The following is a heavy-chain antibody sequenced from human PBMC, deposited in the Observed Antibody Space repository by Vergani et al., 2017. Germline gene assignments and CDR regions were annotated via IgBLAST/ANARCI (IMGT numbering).Heavy chain of an antibody. D-gene: IGHD3-16*01. CDR2: IQFDGSNQ. V-gene: IGHV3-30*02. Sequence: QVQLVESGGGVVQRGGSLRLSCATSGFTLSNYDMQWIRQGPGKGLDFVAFIQFDGSNQYYADSVKGRFTLSRDFSKNTLYLQMNSLRTDDTATNYCAKHFRGWGIDYWGQGTQVIVSS. J-gene: IGHJ4*02. CDR1: GFTLSNYD. CDR3: AKHFRGWGIDY.